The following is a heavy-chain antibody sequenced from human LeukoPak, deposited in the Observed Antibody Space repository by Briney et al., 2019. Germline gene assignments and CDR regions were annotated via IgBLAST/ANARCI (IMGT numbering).Heavy chain of an antibody. Sequence: PSETLSLTCTVPGGSISSYYWSCIRQPPGKGRGRVGYIFTSGSTNYNPSLKSRVTISVDTSKNQFSLKLSSVTAADTAVYYCARLNSSGYYPLYYYYMDVWGKGTTVTVSS. CDR1: GGSISSYY. CDR2: IFTSGST. V-gene: IGHV4-4*09. D-gene: IGHD3-22*01. CDR3: ARLNSSGYYPLYYYYMDV. J-gene: IGHJ6*03.